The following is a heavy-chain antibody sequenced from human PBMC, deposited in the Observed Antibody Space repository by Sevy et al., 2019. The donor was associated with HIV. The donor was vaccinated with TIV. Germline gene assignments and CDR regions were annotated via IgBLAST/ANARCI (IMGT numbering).Heavy chain of an antibody. CDR1: GGSISSYY. CDR2: IYYSGST. CDR3: ARDRGSGSDYREPDAFDI. J-gene: IGHJ3*02. D-gene: IGHD3-10*01. V-gene: IGHV4-59*01. Sequence: SEILSLTCTVSGGSISSYYWSWIRQPPGKGLEWIGYIYYSGSTNYNPSLKSRVTISVDTSKNQFSLKLSSVTAADTAVYYCARDRGSGSDYREPDAFDIWGQGTMVTVSS.